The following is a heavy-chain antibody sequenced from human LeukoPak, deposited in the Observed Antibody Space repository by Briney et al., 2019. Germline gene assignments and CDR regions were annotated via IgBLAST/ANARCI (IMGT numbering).Heavy chain of an antibody. J-gene: IGHJ4*02. Sequence: GGSLRLSCAASGFTFSSYAMSWVRQAPGKGLEWVSVISGSGGNTYYADSVKGRFTISRDNSKNTLYLQMNSLRAEDTAIYYCAKDLVTGSLDYWGQGTLVTVSS. CDR3: AKDLVTGSLDY. CDR2: ISGSGGNT. CDR1: GFTFSSYA. V-gene: IGHV3-23*01. D-gene: IGHD3-10*01.